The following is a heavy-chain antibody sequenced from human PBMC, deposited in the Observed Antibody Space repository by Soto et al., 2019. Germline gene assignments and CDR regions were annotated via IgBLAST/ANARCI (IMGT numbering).Heavy chain of an antibody. CDR1: GYTFTSYG. CDR3: ARARFVAVAGTFAPGY. CDR2: ISAYNGNT. V-gene: IGHV1-18*01. Sequence: ASVKVSCKASGYTFTSYGISWVRQAPGQGLEWMGWISAYNGNTNYAQKLQGRVTMTTDTSTSTAYMELRSLRSDDTAVYYCARARFVAVAGTFAPGYWGQGTLVTVSS. J-gene: IGHJ4*02. D-gene: IGHD6-19*01.